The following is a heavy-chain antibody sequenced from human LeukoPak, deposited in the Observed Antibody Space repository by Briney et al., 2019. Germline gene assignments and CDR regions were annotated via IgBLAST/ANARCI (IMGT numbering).Heavy chain of an antibody. V-gene: IGHV3-23*01. CDR3: AKDMKRHSSSWNYYFDY. D-gene: IGHD6-13*01. CDR2: ISGSGGST. CDR1: GFTFSSYA. Sequence: GGSLRLSCAASGFTFSSYAMSWVRQAPGKGLEWVSAISGSGGSTYYADSVKGRFTISRDNSKNTLYLQMNSLRAEDTAVYYCAKDMKRHSSSWNYYFDYWGQETLVTVSS. J-gene: IGHJ4*02.